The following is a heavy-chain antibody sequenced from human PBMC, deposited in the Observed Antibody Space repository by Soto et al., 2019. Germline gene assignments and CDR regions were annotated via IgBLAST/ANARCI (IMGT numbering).Heavy chain of an antibody. CDR1: GYTFTSYD. CDR2: MNPNSGNT. CDR3: ARGGYYDFWSGYYPYYYGMDV. D-gene: IGHD3-3*01. Sequence: QVQLVQSGAEVKKPGASVKVSCKASGYTFTSYDINWVRQATGQGLEWMGWMNPNSGNTGYAQKFQGRVTMTRNTSISTAYMELSSLRSEDTAVYYCARGGYYDFWSGYYPYYYGMDVWGQGTTVTVSS. J-gene: IGHJ6*02. V-gene: IGHV1-8*01.